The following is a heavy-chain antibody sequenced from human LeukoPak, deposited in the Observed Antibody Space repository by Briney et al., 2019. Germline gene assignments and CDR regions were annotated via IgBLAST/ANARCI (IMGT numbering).Heavy chain of an antibody. CDR1: RFTFSNYA. CDR2: ISASAGTT. D-gene: IGHD6-13*01. Sequence: GGSLRLSCAASRFTFSNYAMTWVRQTPGKGLEWVSAISASAGTTYYADSVKGRFTISRDNSKNTLYLQMNSLRSDDTALYYCAKGGSSWSYYYDYWGQGTLVTVSS. V-gene: IGHV3-23*01. CDR3: AKGGSSWSYYYDY. J-gene: IGHJ4*02.